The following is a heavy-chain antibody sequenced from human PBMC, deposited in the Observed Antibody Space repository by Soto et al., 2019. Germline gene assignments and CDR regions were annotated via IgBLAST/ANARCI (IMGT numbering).Heavy chain of an antibody. CDR1: GYTFTTYG. V-gene: IGHV1-18*04. D-gene: IGHD3-16*01. CDR3: ASTPRAQMIALEAATRFDS. J-gene: IGHJ4*02. CDR2: ISPYNGDT. Sequence: QVQLVQSGAEGKMPGASLKVSCKASGYTFTTYGFNWVLQAPGQGLEWMGWISPYNGDTNYEHNFQGRVTMTTDTSTSTAYMKLRSLTSDDTAVYFCASTPRAQMIALEAATRFDSWGQGTLVTVSS.